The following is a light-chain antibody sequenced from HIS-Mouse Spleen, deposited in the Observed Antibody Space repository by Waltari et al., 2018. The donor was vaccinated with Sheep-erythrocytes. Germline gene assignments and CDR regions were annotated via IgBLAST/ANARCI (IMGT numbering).Light chain of an antibody. Sequence: QSALTQPRSVSGSPGQSVPLSCTGTRSDVGGFNYCSWYQQHPGKAPKLMIYDVSKRPSGVPDRFSGSKSGNTASLTISGLQAEDEADYYCCSYAGSYNHVFATGTKVTVL. V-gene: IGLV2-11*01. CDR3: CSYAGSYNHV. CDR1: RSDVGGFNY. J-gene: IGLJ1*01. CDR2: DVS.